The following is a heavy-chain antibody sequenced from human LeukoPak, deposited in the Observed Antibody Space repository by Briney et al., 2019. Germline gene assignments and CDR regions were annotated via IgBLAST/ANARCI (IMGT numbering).Heavy chain of an antibody. CDR1: GYTFTSYG. J-gene: IGHJ4*02. CDR2: ISAYNGNT. V-gene: IGHV1-18*01. D-gene: IGHD6-19*01. Sequence: ASVKVSCKASGYTFTSYGISWVPQAPGQGLEWMGWISAYNGNTNYAQKLQGRVTMTTDTSTSTAYMELRSLRSDDTAVYYCARDLRIAVAGPFDYWGQGTLVTVSS. CDR3: ARDLRIAVAGPFDY.